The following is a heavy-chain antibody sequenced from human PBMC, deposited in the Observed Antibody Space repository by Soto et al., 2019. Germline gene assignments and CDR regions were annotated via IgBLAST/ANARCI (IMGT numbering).Heavy chain of an antibody. CDR1: GYTFTSYA. CDR3: AKGRIAAAGIDY. CDR2: INAGNGNT. Sequence: QVQRVPSGAEVKKPGASVKVSCKASGYTFTSYAMHWVRQAPGQRLEWMGWINAGNGNTKYSQKFQGRVTITRDTSASTAYMELSSLRSEDTAVYYCAKGRIAAAGIDYWGQGTLVTVSS. V-gene: IGHV1-3*01. J-gene: IGHJ4*02. D-gene: IGHD6-13*01.